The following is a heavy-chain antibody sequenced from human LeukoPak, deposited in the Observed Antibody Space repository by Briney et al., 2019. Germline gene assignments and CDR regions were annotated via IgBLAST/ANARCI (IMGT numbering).Heavy chain of an antibody. D-gene: IGHD3-10*01. Sequence: SETLSLTCAVSGDSISSSNSTWWSWVRQSPGTGLEWIGEIYQTGDTYYNPSLKSRVTISVDTSKNQFSLKLSSVTAADTAVYYCARYSAVWFGESPHNWFDPWGQGTLVTVSS. V-gene: IGHV4-4*02. J-gene: IGHJ5*02. CDR3: ARYSAVWFGESPHNWFDP. CDR2: IYQTGDT. CDR1: GDSISSSNSTW.